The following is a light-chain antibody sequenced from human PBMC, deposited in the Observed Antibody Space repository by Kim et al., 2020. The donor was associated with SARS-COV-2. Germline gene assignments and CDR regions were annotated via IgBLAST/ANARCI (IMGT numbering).Light chain of an antibody. CDR2: KDS. J-gene: IGLJ3*02. CDR3: QSADSSGRWV. Sequence: VSPGQTARITCSGDALPKQYAYWYQQKPGQAPVLVIYKDSERPSGIPERFSGSSSGTTVTLTISGVQAEDEADYYCQSADSSGRWVFGGGTKLTVL. CDR1: ALPKQY. V-gene: IGLV3-25*03.